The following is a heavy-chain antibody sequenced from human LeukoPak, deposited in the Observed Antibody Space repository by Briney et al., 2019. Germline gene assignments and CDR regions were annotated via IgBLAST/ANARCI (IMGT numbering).Heavy chain of an antibody. D-gene: IGHD3-3*01. J-gene: IGHJ6*03. CDR2: IYYSGST. CDR3: ARGSAHYDFWSGDYYYMDV. Sequence: SETLSLTCTVSGGSISSYYWSWIRQPPGKGLEWIGYIYYSGSTNYNPSLKSRVTISVDTSKNQFSLKLSSVTAADTAVYYCARGSAHYDFWSGDYYYMDVWGKGTTVTVSS. CDR1: GGSISSYY. V-gene: IGHV4-59*01.